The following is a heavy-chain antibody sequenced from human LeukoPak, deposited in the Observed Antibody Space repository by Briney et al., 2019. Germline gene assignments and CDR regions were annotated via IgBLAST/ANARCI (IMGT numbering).Heavy chain of an antibody. D-gene: IGHD2-15*01. CDR2: INHSGYT. Sequence: SETLSLTCAVYGGSFSGYYWSWIRQPPGKGLEWIGEINHSGYTNYNPSLKSRVTISVDTSKNQFSLKLSSVTAADTAVYYCARVPYGGISLDIWGQGTMVTVSS. V-gene: IGHV4-34*01. CDR1: GGSFSGYY. J-gene: IGHJ3*02. CDR3: ARVPYGGISLDI.